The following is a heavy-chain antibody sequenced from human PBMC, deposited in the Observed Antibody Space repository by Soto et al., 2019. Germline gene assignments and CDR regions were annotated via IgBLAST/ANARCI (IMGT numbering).Heavy chain of an antibody. D-gene: IGHD3-10*01. Sequence: SETLSLTCAVYGGSFSGYYWSWIRQPPGKGLEWIGEINHSGSTNYNPSLKSRATISVDTSKNQFSLKLSSVTAADTAVYYCARGRPISRILTILLTSGKNWFDPWGQGTLVTVSS. CDR2: INHSGST. V-gene: IGHV4-34*01. CDR1: GGSFSGYY. J-gene: IGHJ5*02. CDR3: ARGRPISRILTILLTSGKNWFDP.